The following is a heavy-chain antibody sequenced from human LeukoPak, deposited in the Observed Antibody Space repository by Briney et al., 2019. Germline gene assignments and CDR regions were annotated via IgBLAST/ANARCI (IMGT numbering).Heavy chain of an antibody. CDR2: INHSGST. D-gene: IGHD6-13*01. V-gene: IGHV4-34*01. Sequence: SETLSLTCAVYGGSFSGYYWSWIRQPPGKGLEWIGEINHSGSTKYNPSLKSRVTISVDTSKNQFSLKLSSVTAADTAVYYCARGVVVAAAGGLDYWGQGTLVTVSS. CDR1: GGSFSGYY. J-gene: IGHJ4*02. CDR3: ARGVVVAAAGGLDY.